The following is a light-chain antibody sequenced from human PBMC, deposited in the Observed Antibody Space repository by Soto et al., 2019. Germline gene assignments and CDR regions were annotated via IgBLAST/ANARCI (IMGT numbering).Light chain of an antibody. V-gene: IGLV1-44*01. Sequence: QPVLTQPPSASGTPGQRVTISCSGSSPNIGSKTVKWYQQIPGTAPKLLIYSDNQRPSGVPDRFSGSKSGTSASLAISGLQSEDEADYYCSAWDDSLNGVVFGGGTKVTVL. J-gene: IGLJ2*01. CDR1: SPNIGSKT. CDR3: SAWDDSLNGVV. CDR2: SDN.